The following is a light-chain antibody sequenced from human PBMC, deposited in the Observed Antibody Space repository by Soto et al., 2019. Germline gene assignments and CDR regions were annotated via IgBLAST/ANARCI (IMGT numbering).Light chain of an antibody. CDR1: QNIDIY. Sequence: EIVLTQSPATLSLSPGERVSLSCRASQNIDIYLAWYQQKNGQPPKLLVYDASIRTSGVPARFSGSGSGTDVTLTISDLQPEDFAVYYCQQRSYWAPGAFGQGTKVEIK. V-gene: IGKV3-11*01. CDR2: DAS. CDR3: QQRSYWAPGA. J-gene: IGKJ2*01.